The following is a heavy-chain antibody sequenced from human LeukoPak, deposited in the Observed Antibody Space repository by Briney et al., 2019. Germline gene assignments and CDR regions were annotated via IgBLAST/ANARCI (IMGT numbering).Heavy chain of an antibody. CDR3: ARARGGATTYFDY. D-gene: IGHD1-26*01. V-gene: IGHV3-64*01. CDR1: GFTFSSYA. Sequence: GGPLRLSCAASGFTFSSYAMHWVRQAPGKGLEYVSAISSNGGSTYYANSVKGRFTISRDNSKNTLYLQMGSLGAEDMAVYYCARARGGATTYFDYWGQGTLVTVSS. CDR2: ISSNGGST. J-gene: IGHJ4*02.